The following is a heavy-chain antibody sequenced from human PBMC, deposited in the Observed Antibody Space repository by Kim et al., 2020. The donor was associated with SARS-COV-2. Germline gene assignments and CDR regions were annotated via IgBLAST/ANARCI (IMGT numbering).Heavy chain of an antibody. J-gene: IGHJ4*02. CDR2: IYYSGST. CDR1: GGSISSYY. CDR3: ARAHSGSYRSGYYFDY. D-gene: IGHD1-26*01. Sequence: SETLSLTCTVSGGSISSYYWSWIRLPPGKGLEWIGYIYYSGSTNCNASLKSRVTISVDTSKNQFSLKLSSVTAADTAVYYCARAHSGSYRSGYYFDYWGQGTLVTVSS. V-gene: IGHV4-59*01.